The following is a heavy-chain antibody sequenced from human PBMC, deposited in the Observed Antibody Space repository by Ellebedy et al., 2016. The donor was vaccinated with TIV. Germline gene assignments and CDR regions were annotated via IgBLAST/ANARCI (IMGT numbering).Heavy chain of an antibody. V-gene: IGHV1-69*13. J-gene: IGHJ3*02. CDR3: AREWAAYCSGGSCSDAFDI. CDR2: IIPIFGTA. Sequence: SVKVSXXASGGTFSSYAISWVRQAPGQGLEWMGGIIPIFGTANYAQKFQGRVTITADESTSTAYMELSSLRSEDTAVYYCAREWAAYCSGGSCSDAFDIWGQGTMVTVSS. D-gene: IGHD2-15*01. CDR1: GGTFSSYA.